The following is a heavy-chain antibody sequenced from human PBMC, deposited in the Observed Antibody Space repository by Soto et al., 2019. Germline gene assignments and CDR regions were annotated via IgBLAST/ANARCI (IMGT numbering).Heavy chain of an antibody. Sequence: SETLSLTCAVSGGSISTSNWWSWVRQPPGKGLEWIGEVYRTGSTNYNPSLESRVIVSVDKSKNQFSLKLTSVTAADTAVYYCARARATIAEAAIFDCWGQGTLVT. D-gene: IGHD6-13*01. CDR1: GGSISTSNW. CDR3: ARARATIAEAAIFDC. CDR2: VYRTGST. J-gene: IGHJ4*02. V-gene: IGHV4-4*02.